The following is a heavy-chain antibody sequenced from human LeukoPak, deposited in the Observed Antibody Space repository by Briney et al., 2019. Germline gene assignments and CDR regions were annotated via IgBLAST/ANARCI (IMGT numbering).Heavy chain of an antibody. CDR1: GFTFSNYW. J-gene: IGHJ4*02. V-gene: IGHV3-7*01. CDR2: IKQDESEK. CDR3: ARDRYYYDTSGYRTYYFDY. Sequence: GGSLRLSCAASGFTFSNYWMSWVRQAPGKGLEWVANIKQDESEKYYVDSVKGRFTISRDNAKNSLYLQMNSLRAEDTAVYYCARDRYYYDTSGYRTYYFDYWGQGILVTVSS. D-gene: IGHD3-22*01.